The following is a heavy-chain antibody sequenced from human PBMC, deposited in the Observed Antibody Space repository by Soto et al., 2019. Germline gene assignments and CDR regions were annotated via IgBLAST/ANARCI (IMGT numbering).Heavy chain of an antibody. Sequence: SETLSLTCAVSGGSISSGGYSWSWIRQPPGKGLEWIGYIYHSGSTYYNPSLKSRVTISVDRSKNQFSLKLSSVTAADTAVYYCASDAVRGVIKFDYWGQGTLVTVSS. CDR2: IYHSGST. CDR1: GGSISSGGYS. D-gene: IGHD3-10*02. J-gene: IGHJ4*02. CDR3: ASDAVRGVIKFDY. V-gene: IGHV4-30-2*01.